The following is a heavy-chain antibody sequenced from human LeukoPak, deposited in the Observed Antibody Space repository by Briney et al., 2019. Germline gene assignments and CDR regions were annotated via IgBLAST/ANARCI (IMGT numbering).Heavy chain of an antibody. CDR3: ARVGYSGYDSRLTIDY. Sequence: TPSETLSLTCTVSGGSISSGSYYWSWIRQPAGKGLEWIGRIYTSGSTNYNPSLKSRVTISVDTSKNQFSLKLSSVTAADTAVYYCARVGYSGYDSRLTIDYWGQGTLVTISS. V-gene: IGHV4-61*02. CDR1: GGSISSGSYY. J-gene: IGHJ4*02. D-gene: IGHD5-12*01. CDR2: IYTSGST.